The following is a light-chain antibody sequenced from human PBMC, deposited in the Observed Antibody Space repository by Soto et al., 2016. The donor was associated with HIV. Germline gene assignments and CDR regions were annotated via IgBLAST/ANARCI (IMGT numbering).Light chain of an antibody. CDR1: NVGSKS. CDR2: DDS. J-gene: IGLJ2*01. V-gene: IGLV3-21*03. Sequence: SYVLTQPPSLSVAPRKTARITCGGNNVGSKSVQWYQQKPGQAPILVLYDDSDRPSGIPERFSGSNSGDTVTLTISRVEAGDEADYYCQVWDASTDLVVFGGGTKLTVL. CDR3: QVWDASTDLVV.